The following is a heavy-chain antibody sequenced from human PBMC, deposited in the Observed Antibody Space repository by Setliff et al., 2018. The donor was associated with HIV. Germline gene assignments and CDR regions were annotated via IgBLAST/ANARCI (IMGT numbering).Heavy chain of an antibody. J-gene: IGHJ3*01. D-gene: IGHD3-3*01. CDR1: GGSISAYY. CDR3: ARPLTPSYNFWGDTFAV. Sequence: SETLSLTCTVSGGSISAYYWNWIRQPPGKGLEWIGYIYYSGSTNYNPSRKSRVTISVDASKNQLSLTLTPVTASDTAVYYCARPLTPSYNFWGDTFAVWGQGTVVTVSS. CDR2: IYYSGST. V-gene: IGHV4-59*08.